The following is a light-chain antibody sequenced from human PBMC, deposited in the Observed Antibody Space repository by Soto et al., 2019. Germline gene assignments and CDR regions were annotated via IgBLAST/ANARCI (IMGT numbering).Light chain of an antibody. J-gene: IGLJ2*01. V-gene: IGLV1-44*01. CDR1: SSNIGSNT. CDR2: SNN. CDR3: ATWDASLDGMV. Sequence: QSALTQPPSASGTPGQRVTISCSGCSSNIGSNTVNWYHQLPGTAPKLLIYSNNQRPSGVPDRVSGSKSGTSASLTISGLQSEDEADYYCATWDASLDGMVFGGGTKVTVL.